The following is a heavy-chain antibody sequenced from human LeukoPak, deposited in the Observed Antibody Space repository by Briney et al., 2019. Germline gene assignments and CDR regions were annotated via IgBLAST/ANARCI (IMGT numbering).Heavy chain of an antibody. Sequence: GGSLRLSCAASGFTFSNYAMGWVRQAPGKGLERVSSISSSGDSTFYADSVKGRFTISRDTSKNTVSLQMNSLRDDDTAVYHCARDPWGIGPAFDYWGRGTLVTVSS. CDR1: GFTFSNYA. D-gene: IGHD1-26*01. J-gene: IGHJ4*02. CDR2: ISSSGDST. CDR3: ARDPWGIGPAFDY. V-gene: IGHV3-23*01.